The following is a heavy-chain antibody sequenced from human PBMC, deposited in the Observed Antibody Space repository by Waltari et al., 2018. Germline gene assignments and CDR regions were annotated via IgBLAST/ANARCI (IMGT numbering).Heavy chain of an antibody. D-gene: IGHD5-12*01. CDR1: GCNVNYNY. V-gene: IGHV3-53*01. J-gene: IGHJ5*02. CDR2: IYAGGNT. Sequence: EAQLVESGGGLIQPGGSLRLSCGASGCNVNYNYVSWVRQAPGQGLEWVSVIYAGGNTYYADYVKGRFTVSRDTSKNTLYLQMNSLRVDDTAIYYCARAGLGSPLEWQRVFDLWGLGTLVTVSS. CDR3: ARAGLGSPLEWQRVFDL.